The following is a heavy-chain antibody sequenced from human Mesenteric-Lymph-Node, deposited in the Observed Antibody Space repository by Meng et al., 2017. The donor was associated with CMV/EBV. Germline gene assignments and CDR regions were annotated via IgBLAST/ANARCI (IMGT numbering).Heavy chain of an antibody. CDR2: INWNGANT. Sequence: GESLKISCAASGFTFDDYAMSWVRQTPGKGLEWVSGINWNGANTGYADSVKGRFTISRDNAKNSLYLQINSLRAEDTALYYCARATSSVSGAFDFWGQGTMVTV. CDR1: GFTFDDYA. D-gene: IGHD3-10*01. CDR3: ARATSSVSGAFDF. V-gene: IGHV3-20*04. J-gene: IGHJ3*01.